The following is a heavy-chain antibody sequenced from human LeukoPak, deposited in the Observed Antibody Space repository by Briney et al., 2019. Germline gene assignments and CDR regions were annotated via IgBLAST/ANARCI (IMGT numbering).Heavy chain of an antibody. Sequence: GGSLRLSCAASGFTFSSYTMNWIRRAPGKGLEWVSYIRGSSSSIYYADSVKGRFTISRDNAKNSLYLQMNSLRAEDTAVYYCARQWFGDWGYYFDYWGQGTLVTVSP. V-gene: IGHV3-48*01. CDR2: IRGSSSSI. CDR1: GFTFSSYT. D-gene: IGHD3-10*01. CDR3: ARQWFGDWGYYFDY. J-gene: IGHJ4*02.